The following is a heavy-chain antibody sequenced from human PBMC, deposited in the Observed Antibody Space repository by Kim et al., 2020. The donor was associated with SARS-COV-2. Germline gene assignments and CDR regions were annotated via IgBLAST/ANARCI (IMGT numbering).Heavy chain of an antibody. CDR1: GGSISDNHW. J-gene: IGHJ4*02. Sequence: SETLYLTCVVSGGSISDNHWWSWVRQSPGKGLEWIGEIYHTGTAQYNPSLKSRVTISVDKSKNQFSLDLSSVTAADTATYFCARETWIQGGTIDYWGQGTLVTVSS. D-gene: IGHD5-18*01. CDR2: IYHTGTA. V-gene: IGHV4-4*02. CDR3: ARETWIQGGTIDY.